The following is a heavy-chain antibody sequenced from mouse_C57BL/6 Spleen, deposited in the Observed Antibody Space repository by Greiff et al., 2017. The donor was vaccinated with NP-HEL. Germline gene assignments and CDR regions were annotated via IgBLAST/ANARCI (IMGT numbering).Heavy chain of an antibody. V-gene: IGHV1-52*01. Sequence: QVQLKQPGAELVRPGSSVKLSCKASGYTFTSYWMHWVKQRPIQGLEWIGNIDPSDSETHYNQKFKDKATLTVDKSSSTAYMQLSSLTSEDSAVYYCARGRSNRYFDVWGTGTTVTVSS. CDR2: IDPSDSET. D-gene: IGHD2-5*01. CDR1: GYTFTSYW. J-gene: IGHJ1*03. CDR3: ARGRSNRYFDV.